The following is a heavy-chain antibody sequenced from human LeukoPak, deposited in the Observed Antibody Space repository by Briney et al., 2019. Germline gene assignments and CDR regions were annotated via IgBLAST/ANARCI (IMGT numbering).Heavy chain of an antibody. D-gene: IGHD6-19*01. J-gene: IGHJ4*02. CDR2: INPNSGGT. Sequence: GASVKVSCKASGYTFTGYYMHWVRQAPGQGLEWMGWINPNSGGTNYAQKFQGRVTMTRDTPISTAYMELSRLRSDDTAVYYCARDTAGSGWRKPGDYWGQGTLVTVSS. CDR3: ARDTAGSGWRKPGDY. V-gene: IGHV1-2*02. CDR1: GYTFTGYY.